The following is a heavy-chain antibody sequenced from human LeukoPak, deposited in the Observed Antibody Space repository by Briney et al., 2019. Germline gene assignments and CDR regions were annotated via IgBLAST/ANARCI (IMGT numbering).Heavy chain of an antibody. CDR3: ARVQGLDFRWYFDL. V-gene: IGHV3-13*01. Sequence: PGGSLRLSCAASGFIFSSYDMHWVRQATGKGLEWVSAIGTAGDTYYPGSVKGRFTISRENAKNSLYLQMNSLRAGDTAVYYCARVQGLDFRWYFDLWGRGTLVTVCS. J-gene: IGHJ2*01. CDR2: IGTAGDT. CDR1: GFIFSSYD.